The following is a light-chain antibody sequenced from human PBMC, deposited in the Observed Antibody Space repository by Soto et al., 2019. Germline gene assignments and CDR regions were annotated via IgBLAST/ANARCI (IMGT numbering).Light chain of an antibody. J-gene: IGKJ1*01. V-gene: IGKV3-20*01. CDR2: AAS. Sequence: ELVLTQSPGTLSLSPGERATLSCRASQSVSSSYLAWYQQKPGQAPSLLIYAASSRATGIPERFSGSGSGVDFTLTISRLEPEDFAVYYCQQYGSSRTFGQVTKLEIK. CDR3: QQYGSSRT. CDR1: QSVSSSY.